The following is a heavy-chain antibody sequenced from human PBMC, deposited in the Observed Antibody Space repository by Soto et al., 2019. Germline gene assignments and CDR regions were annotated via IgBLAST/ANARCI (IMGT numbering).Heavy chain of an antibody. J-gene: IGHJ6*02. CDR3: ARGAPYYGSGSYPDYGMDV. D-gene: IGHD3-10*01. V-gene: IGHV3-33*01. CDR1: GFTFSSYG. Sequence: GGSLRLSCAASGFTFSSYGMHWVRQAPGKGLEWVAVIWYDGSNKYYADSVKGRFTISRDNSKNTLYLQMNSLRAEDTAVYYCARGAPYYGSGSYPDYGMDVWGQGTTVTVSS. CDR2: IWYDGSNK.